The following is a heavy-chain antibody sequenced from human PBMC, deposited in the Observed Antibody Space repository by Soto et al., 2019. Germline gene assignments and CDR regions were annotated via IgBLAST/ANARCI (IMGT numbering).Heavy chain of an antibody. V-gene: IGHV4-39*01. CDR1: EDYIITNGYY. D-gene: IGHD2-8*01. Sequence: ETQSHTYTVSEDYIITNGYYWSWNRQPPGKGLQWIGNVYSTGSTFSHPSLTSRVFISVDTSKNKFSLRLTSVTAADTAVYYCARSHYTYGLLIDYWGPGIMVTVSS. CDR2: VYSTGST. CDR3: ARSHYTYGLLIDY. J-gene: IGHJ4*02.